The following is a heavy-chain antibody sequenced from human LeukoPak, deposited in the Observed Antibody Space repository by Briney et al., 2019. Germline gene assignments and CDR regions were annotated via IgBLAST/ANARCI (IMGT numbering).Heavy chain of an antibody. V-gene: IGHV3-23*01. CDR2: ISGSGGST. CDR3: AKVGARPYYFDY. J-gene: IGHJ4*02. D-gene: IGHD6-6*01. Sequence: GGSLRLSCAASGFTFSSYSMNWVRQAPGKGLEWVSAISGSGGSTYYADSVKGRFTISRDNSKNTLYLQMNSLRAEDTAVYYCAKVGARPYYFDYWGQGTLVTVSS. CDR1: GFTFSSYS.